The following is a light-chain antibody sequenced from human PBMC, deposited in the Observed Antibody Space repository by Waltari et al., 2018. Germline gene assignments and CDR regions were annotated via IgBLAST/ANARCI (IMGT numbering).Light chain of an antibody. CDR2: GAS. J-gene: IGKJ1*01. CDR1: HSVSSSY. CDR3: QQYGSSPWT. V-gene: IGKV3-20*01. Sequence: EIVLTQSPGTLSFSPGERATLSCRASHSVSSSYLAWYQQKPGQAPRVLIHGASNRATSIPDRFSGSGSGTDFTLTISRLEPEDFAVYYCQQYGSSPWTFGQGTKVEIK.